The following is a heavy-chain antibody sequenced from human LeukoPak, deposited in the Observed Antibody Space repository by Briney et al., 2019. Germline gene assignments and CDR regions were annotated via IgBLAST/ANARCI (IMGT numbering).Heavy chain of an antibody. CDR2: ISYNGSTN. CDR3: AKGLRYFAWPFDS. Sequence: GGSLRLSCAASGFTFSSYGMRWIRQAPGKGLEWMAVISYNGSTNYYADSMKGRFTTSRDNSKNTLYLQMNSLIAEDTAVYCCAKGLRYFAWPFDSWGQGTLVTVSS. J-gene: IGHJ4*02. CDR1: GFTFSSYG. D-gene: IGHD3-9*01. V-gene: IGHV3-30*18.